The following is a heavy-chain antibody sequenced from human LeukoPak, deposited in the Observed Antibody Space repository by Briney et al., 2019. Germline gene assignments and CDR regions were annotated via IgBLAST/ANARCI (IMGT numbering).Heavy chain of an antibody. CDR3: AREMLAAVAAQS. V-gene: IGHV3-48*03. D-gene: IGHD6-19*01. CDR1: GFTFSSYE. J-gene: IGHJ5*02. CDR2: ISFTGSTI. Sequence: GGSLRLSCAASGFTFSSYEMNWVRQAPGKGLEWVSYISFTGSTIYYADSVKGRFTISRDNAKNSLYLQMNSLRAEDTAVYYCAREMLAAVAAQSWGQGTLVTVSS.